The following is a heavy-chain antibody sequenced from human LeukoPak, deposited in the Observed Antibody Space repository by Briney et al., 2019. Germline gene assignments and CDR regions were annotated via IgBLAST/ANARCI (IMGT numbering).Heavy chain of an antibody. CDR2: MSPNSGNT. CDR3: ARGMTQCMDV. D-gene: IGHD3-16*01. J-gene: IGHJ6*03. V-gene: IGHV1-8*01. Sequence: ASVKVSCKTSGYTFTSYDINWVRQATGQGLEWMGYMSPNSGNTGYAQKSQGRVTMTRNTSINTAYMELSSLRSEDTAVCYCARGMTQCMDVWGKGTSVTVSS. CDR1: GYTFTSYD.